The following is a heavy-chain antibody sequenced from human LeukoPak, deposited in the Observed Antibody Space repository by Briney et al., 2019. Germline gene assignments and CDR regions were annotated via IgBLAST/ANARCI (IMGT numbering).Heavy chain of an antibody. CDR3: ARGGGNSGDY. J-gene: IGHJ4*02. Sequence: WVRQPPGKGLEWIGYIYYSGSTYYNPSLKSRVTISVDTSKNQFSLKLSSVTAADTAVYYCARGGGNSGDYWGQGTLVTVSS. V-gene: IGHV4-30-4*08. D-gene: IGHD4-23*01. CDR2: IYYSGST.